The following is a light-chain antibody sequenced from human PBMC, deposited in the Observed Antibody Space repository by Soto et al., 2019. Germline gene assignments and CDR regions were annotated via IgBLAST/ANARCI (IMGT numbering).Light chain of an antibody. V-gene: IGLV1-47*02. Sequence: QSVLTQPPSASGTPGQRVTISCSGSSSNIGSNYVYWYQQLPGPAPKLLIYTNNQRPSGVPDRFSGSKSGTSASLAISGLRSEDEADYYCAAWDDSLSGRWVFGGGTKVTVL. J-gene: IGLJ3*02. CDR2: TNN. CDR3: AAWDDSLSGRWV. CDR1: SSNIGSNY.